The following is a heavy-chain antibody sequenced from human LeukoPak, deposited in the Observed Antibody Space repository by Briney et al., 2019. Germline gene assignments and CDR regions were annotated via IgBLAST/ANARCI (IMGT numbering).Heavy chain of an antibody. D-gene: IGHD3-22*01. CDR2: INWNGGST. CDR3: ARDRSTYYYDSSGYSYYFDY. Sequence: PGGSLRLSCAASGFTFDDYGMSWVRQAPGKGLEWVSGINWNGGSTGYADSVKGRFTIARDNAKNSLYLQMNSLRAEDTALYYCARDRSTYYYDSSGYSYYFDYWGQGTLVTVSS. CDR1: GFTFDDYG. V-gene: IGHV3-20*04. J-gene: IGHJ4*02.